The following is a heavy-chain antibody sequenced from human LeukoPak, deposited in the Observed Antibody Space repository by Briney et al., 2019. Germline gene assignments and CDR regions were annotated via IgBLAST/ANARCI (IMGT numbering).Heavy chain of an antibody. V-gene: IGHV4-59*01. D-gene: IGHD3-22*01. CDR2: IYYSGST. CDR3: ARGPLYYYDSSGPPPYYFDY. J-gene: IGHJ4*02. CDR1: GGSISSYY. Sequence: SETLSLTCTVSGGSISSYYWSWIRQPPGKGLEWIGYIYYSGSTNYNPSLKSRVTISVDTSKNQFSLKLSSVTAADTAVYYCARGPLYYYDSSGPPPYYFDYWGQGTLVTVSS.